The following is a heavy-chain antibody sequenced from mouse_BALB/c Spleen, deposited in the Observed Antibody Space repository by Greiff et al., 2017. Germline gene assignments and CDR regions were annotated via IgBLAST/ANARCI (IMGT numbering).Heavy chain of an antibody. V-gene: IGHV10-1*02. D-gene: IGHD2-1*01. CDR1: GFTFNTYA. J-gene: IGHJ3*01. CDR2: IRSKSNNYAT. Sequence: VQLKESGGGLVQPKGSLKLSCAASGFTFNTYAMNWVRQAPGKGLEWVARIRSKSNNYATYYADSVKDRFTISRDDSQSMLYLQMNNLKTEDTAMYYCVRGYGNWFAYWGQGTLVTVSA. CDR3: VRGYGNWFAY.